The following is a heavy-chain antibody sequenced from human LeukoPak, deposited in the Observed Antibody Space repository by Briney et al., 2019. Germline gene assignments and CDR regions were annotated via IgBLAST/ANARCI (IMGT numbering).Heavy chain of an antibody. J-gene: IGHJ5*02. CDR2: IIPIFGTA. CDR3: ARGAIITYYDILTGYFPYNWFDP. D-gene: IGHD3-9*01. CDR1: GGTFVSYA. Sequence: GASVKVSCKASGGTFVSYAISWVRQAPGQGLEWMGGIIPIFGTANYAQKFQGRVTITADESTSTAYMELSSLRSEDTAVYYCARGAIITYYDILTGYFPYNWFDPWGQGTLVTVSS. V-gene: IGHV1-69*13.